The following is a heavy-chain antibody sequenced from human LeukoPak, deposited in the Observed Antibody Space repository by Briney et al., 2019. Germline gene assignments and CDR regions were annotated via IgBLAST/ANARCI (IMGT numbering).Heavy chain of an antibody. J-gene: IGHJ4*02. D-gene: IGHD2-21*02. Sequence: PGGSLRLSCAASGFTFCSYSMNWVRQAPGKGLECVSSISSSSSDIYYADSVRGRFTISRDNAKNSLYLQMNSLRAEDTAVYYCARDTYCGGDCYSDWGQGTLVTVSS. CDR1: GFTFCSYS. CDR2: ISSSSSDI. CDR3: ARDTYCGGDCYSD. V-gene: IGHV3-21*01.